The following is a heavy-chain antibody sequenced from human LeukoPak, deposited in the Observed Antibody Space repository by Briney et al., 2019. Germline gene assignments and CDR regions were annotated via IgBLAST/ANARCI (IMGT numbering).Heavy chain of an antibody. J-gene: IGHJ5*02. CDR2: IDPSDSYT. D-gene: IGHD2-15*01. CDR1: GYNFTSYW. Sequence: MTGESLKISCKGSGYNFTSYWISWVRQMPGKGLEWMGRIDPSDSYTNYSPSFQGHVTISADKSSSTAHLQWSSLKASDTAMYYCARRPHISAGSLQGSDPWGQGTLVTVSS. V-gene: IGHV5-10-1*01. CDR3: ARRPHISAGSLQGSDP.